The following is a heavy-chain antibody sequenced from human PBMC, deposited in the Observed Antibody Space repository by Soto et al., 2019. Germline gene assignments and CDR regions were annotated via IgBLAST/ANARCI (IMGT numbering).Heavy chain of an antibody. J-gene: IGHJ4*02. CDR3: ARGVVVTAVYYFDY. V-gene: IGHV3-33*01. CDR1: GFTFSSYG. CDR2: IWYDGSNK. Sequence: QVQLVESGGGVVQPGRSLRLSCAASGFTFSSYGMHWVRQAPGKGLEWVAVIWYDGSNKYYADSVQGRFTISRDNSKNTLYLQMNSLRAEDTAVYYCARGVVVTAVYYFDYWGQGTLVTVSS. D-gene: IGHD2-21*02.